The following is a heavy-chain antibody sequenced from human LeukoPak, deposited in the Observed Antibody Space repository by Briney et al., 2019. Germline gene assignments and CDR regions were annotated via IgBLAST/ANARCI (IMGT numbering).Heavy chain of an antibody. CDR2: ISYSSRAR. Sequence: GGSLRLSCAASGFTFSSYNMNWVRQAPGKGLEWVSSISYSSRARYYADSVKGRFTISRDNVKNSLYLQMDSLRAEDTAVYYCARVYCSSTSCFGWGQGTLVTVSS. CDR3: ARVYCSSTSCFG. J-gene: IGHJ4*02. D-gene: IGHD2-2*01. CDR1: GFTFSSYN. V-gene: IGHV3-48*01.